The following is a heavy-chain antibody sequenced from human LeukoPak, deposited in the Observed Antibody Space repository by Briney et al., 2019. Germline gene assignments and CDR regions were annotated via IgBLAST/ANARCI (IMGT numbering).Heavy chain of an antibody. CDR2: INHSGST. V-gene: IGHV4-34*01. D-gene: IGHD2-2*01. CDR3: ARVDIVVVPAALGDAFDI. Sequence: SETLSLTCAVYGGSFSGYYWSWIRQPPGKGLEWIGEINHSGSTYYNPSLKSRVTISVDTSKNQFSLKLSSVTAADTAVYYCARVDIVVVPAALGDAFDIWGQGTMVTVSS. J-gene: IGHJ3*02. CDR1: GGSFSGYY.